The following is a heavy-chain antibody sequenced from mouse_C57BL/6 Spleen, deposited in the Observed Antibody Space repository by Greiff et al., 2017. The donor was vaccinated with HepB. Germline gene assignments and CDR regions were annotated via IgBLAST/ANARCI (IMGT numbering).Heavy chain of an antibody. Sequence: QVQLQQSGAELMKPGASVKLSCKATGYTFTGYWIEWVKQRPGHGLEWIGEILPGSGSTNYNEKFKGKATFTADTSSSTAYMQLSSLTSEDSAVYYWARGNYYGSSYWYFDVWGTGTTVTVSS. V-gene: IGHV1-9*01. CDR1: GYTFTGYW. CDR2: ILPGSGST. J-gene: IGHJ1*03. CDR3: ARGNYYGSSYWYFDV. D-gene: IGHD1-1*01.